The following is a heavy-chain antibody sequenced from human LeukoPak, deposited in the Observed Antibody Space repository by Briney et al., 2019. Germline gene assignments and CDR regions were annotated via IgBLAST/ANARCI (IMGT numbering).Heavy chain of an antibody. Sequence: GGSLRLSCAASGFTFSSYSMTWVRQAPGKGLEWVSSISSSSSYIYYADSVKGRFAISRDNAKNSLYLQMNSLRAEDTAVYYCARDYGSSTSCYTDWGQGTLVTVSS. CDR1: GFTFSSYS. V-gene: IGHV3-21*01. D-gene: IGHD2-2*02. CDR3: ARDYGSSTSCYTD. J-gene: IGHJ4*02. CDR2: ISSSSSYI.